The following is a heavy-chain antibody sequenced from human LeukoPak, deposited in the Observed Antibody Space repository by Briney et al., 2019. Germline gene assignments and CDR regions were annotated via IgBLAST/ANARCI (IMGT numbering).Heavy chain of an antibody. D-gene: IGHD6-19*01. V-gene: IGHV1-69*02. CDR2: IIPILGIA. J-gene: IGHJ4*02. CDR3: ALTIAVAGQIDY. CDR1: GYTFTDYY. Sequence: SVKVSCKSSGYTFTDYYMHWVRQAPGQGLEWMGRIIPILGIANYAQKFQGRVTITADKSTSTAYMELSSLRSDDTAVYYCALTIAVAGQIDYWGQGTLVTVSS.